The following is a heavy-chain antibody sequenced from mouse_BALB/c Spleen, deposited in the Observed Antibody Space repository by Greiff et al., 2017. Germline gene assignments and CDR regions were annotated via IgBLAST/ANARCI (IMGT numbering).Heavy chain of an antibody. CDR2: ISSGSSTI. J-gene: IGHJ4*01. CDR3: ARRGRSFYAMDY. V-gene: IGHV5-17*02. CDR1: GFTFSSFG. Sequence: DVMLVESGGGLVQPGGSRKLSCAASGFTFSSFGMHWVRQAPEKGLEWVAYISSGSSTIYYADTVKGRFTISRDNPKNTLFLQMTSLRSEDTAMYYCARRGRSFYAMDYWGQGTSVTVSS.